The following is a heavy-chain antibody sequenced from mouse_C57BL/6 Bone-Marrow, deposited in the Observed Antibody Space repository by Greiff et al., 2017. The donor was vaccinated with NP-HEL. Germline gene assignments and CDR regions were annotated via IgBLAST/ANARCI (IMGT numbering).Heavy chain of an antibody. CDR3: ARSHYGSIYAMDY. CDR2: INPNYGTT. Sequence: VQLKESGPELVKPGASVKISCKASGYSFTDYNLNWVKQSNGKSLEWIGVINPNYGTTSSNQKFKGKATLTVDQSSSTAYMQLNSLTSEDSAGYYCARSHYGSIYAMDYWGQGTSVTVSS. CDR1: GYSFTDYN. J-gene: IGHJ4*01. V-gene: IGHV1-39*01. D-gene: IGHD1-1*01.